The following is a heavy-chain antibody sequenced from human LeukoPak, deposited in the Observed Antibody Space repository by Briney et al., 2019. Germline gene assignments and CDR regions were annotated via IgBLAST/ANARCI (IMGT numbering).Heavy chain of an antibody. CDR2: IRSKANSYAT. J-gene: IGHJ4*02. CDR3: TRHLVVTATPFDY. V-gene: IGHV3-73*01. CDR1: GFTFSGSA. Sequence: GGSLRLSCAASGFTFSGSAVHWVRQASGKGLEWVGRIRSKANSYATAYAASVKGRFTISRDDSKNTAYLQMNSLKTEDTAVYYCTRHLVVTATPFDYWGQGTLVTVSS. D-gene: IGHD2-21*02.